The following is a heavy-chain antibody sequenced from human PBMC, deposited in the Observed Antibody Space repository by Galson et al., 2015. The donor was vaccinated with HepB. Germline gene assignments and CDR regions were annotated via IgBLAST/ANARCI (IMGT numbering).Heavy chain of an antibody. CDR1: GFTFSSYS. Sequence: SLRLSCAASGFTFSSYSMNWVRQAPGKGLEWVSYISSSSSTIYYADSVKGRFTISRDNAKNSLYLQMNSLRDEDTAVYYCARGNRGIAAAGTGNYFGYWGQGTLVTVSS. D-gene: IGHD6-13*01. CDR3: ARGNRGIAAAGTGNYFGY. J-gene: IGHJ4*02. CDR2: ISSSSSTI. V-gene: IGHV3-48*02.